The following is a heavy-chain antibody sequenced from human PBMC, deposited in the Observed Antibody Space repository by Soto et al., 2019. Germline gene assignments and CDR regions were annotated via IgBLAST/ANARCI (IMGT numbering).Heavy chain of an antibody. CDR3: ARDLGDAFDM. V-gene: IGHV3-11*05. CDR2: VSSSSIYT. CDR1: GFPFSDYY. Sequence: PGGSLRLSCAASGFPFSDYYMSWIRQAPGKGLEWVSYVSSSSIYTNYADSVKGRFTISRDNAKNSLYLQMNSLRADDTAVYYCARDLGDAFDMWGQGTMVTVS. J-gene: IGHJ3*02.